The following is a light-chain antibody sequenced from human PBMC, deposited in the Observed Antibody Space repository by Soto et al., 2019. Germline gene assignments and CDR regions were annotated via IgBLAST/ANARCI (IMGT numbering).Light chain of an antibody. CDR1: SSDVGGYKY. CDR2: EVS. CDR3: SSYTSSSIDYV. V-gene: IGLV2-14*01. Sequence: QSALTQPASVSGSPGQSITISCTGTSSDVGGYKYVSWYQKHPGKAPKLMIYEVSNRPSGVSNRLSGSKSGNTASLTIAGRQAEDEADYYCSSYTSSSIDYVFGTGTKLTVL. J-gene: IGLJ1*01.